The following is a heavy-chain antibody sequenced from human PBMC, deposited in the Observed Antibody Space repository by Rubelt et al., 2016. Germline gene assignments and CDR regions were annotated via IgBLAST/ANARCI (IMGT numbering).Heavy chain of an antibody. CDR1: GGSFSGYY. V-gene: IGHV4-34*01. CDR3: ARLPVATIYGFDY. CDR2: INHSGST. J-gene: IGHJ4*02. D-gene: IGHD5-12*01. Sequence: QVQLQQWGAGLLKPSETLSLTCAVYGGSFSGYYWSWIRQPPGKGLEWIGEINHSGSTNYNPSLKSRVTISVDTSENQFSLTLYSVTAADTAVYYCARLPVATIYGFDYWAQGTLVTVSS.